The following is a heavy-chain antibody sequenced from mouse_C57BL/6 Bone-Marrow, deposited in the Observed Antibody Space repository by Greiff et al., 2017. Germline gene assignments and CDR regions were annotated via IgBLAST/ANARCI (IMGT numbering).Heavy chain of an antibody. CDR3: ARYYGYDLDY. Sequence: QVQLQQPGAELVMPGASVKLSCKASGYTFTSYWMHWVKQRPGQGLEWIGEIDPSDSYTNYNQKFKGKSTLTVAKSSSTAYLQLSSLTSEDSAVYYCARYYGYDLDYWGQGTTLTVSS. V-gene: IGHV1-69*01. J-gene: IGHJ2*01. CDR2: IDPSDSYT. D-gene: IGHD2-2*01. CDR1: GYTFTSYW.